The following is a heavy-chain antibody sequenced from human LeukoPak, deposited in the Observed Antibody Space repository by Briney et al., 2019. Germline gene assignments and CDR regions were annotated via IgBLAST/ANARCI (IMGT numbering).Heavy chain of an antibody. J-gene: IGHJ4*02. CDR3: AKDRVNCSSTSCYSVGGNFDY. Sequence: GGSPRLSCAASGFTFSSYGMHWVRQAPGKGLEWVAFIRYDGGNKYYADSVKGRFTISRDNSKNTLYLQMNSLRAEDTAVYYCAKDRVNCSSTSCYSVGGNFDYWGQGTLVTVSS. D-gene: IGHD2-2*01. CDR2: IRYDGGNK. V-gene: IGHV3-30*02. CDR1: GFTFSSYG.